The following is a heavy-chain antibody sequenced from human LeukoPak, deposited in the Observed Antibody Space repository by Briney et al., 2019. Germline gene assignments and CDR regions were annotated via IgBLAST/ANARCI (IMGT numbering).Heavy chain of an antibody. CDR1: GFTFSTYA. CDR2: ISSNGGST. Sequence: PGGSLILSCSASGFTFSTYAMHWVRQAPGKGLESVSTISSNGGSTYYADSVKGRFTISRDDSMNTLYLQMSSLTAEDTAVYYCLKVPNYSSGYWGQGTLVTVSS. J-gene: IGHJ4*02. D-gene: IGHD6-25*01. CDR3: LKVPNYSSGY. V-gene: IGHV3-64D*06.